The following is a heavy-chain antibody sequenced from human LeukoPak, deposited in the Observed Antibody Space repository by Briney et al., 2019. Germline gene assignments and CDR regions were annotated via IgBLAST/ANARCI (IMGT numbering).Heavy chain of an antibody. J-gene: IGHJ3*02. Sequence: GASVKVSCKASGGTFSSYAISWVRQAPGQGLEWMGGIIPIFGTANYAQKFQGRVTITADESTSTAYLELSSLRSEDTAVYHCARVGYDYGGNPIWGQGTMVTVSS. D-gene: IGHD4-23*01. CDR1: GGTFSSYA. CDR2: IIPIFGTA. CDR3: ARVGYDYGGNPI. V-gene: IGHV1-69*13.